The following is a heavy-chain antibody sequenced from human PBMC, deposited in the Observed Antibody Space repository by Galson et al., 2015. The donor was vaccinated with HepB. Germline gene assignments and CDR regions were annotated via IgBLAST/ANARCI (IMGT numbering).Heavy chain of an antibody. V-gene: IGHV5-10-1*01. CDR1: GYSFTSYW. CDR3: ATSGREFGYYDILTGYYPNWFDP. D-gene: IGHD3-9*01. J-gene: IGHJ5*02. Sequence: QSGAEVTKPGESLRISCKGSGYSFTSYWISWVRQMPGKGLEWMGRIDPSDSYTNYSPSFQGHVTISADKSISTAYLQWSSLKASDTAMYYCATSGREFGYYDILTGYYPNWFDPWGQGTLVTVSS. CDR2: IDPSDSYT.